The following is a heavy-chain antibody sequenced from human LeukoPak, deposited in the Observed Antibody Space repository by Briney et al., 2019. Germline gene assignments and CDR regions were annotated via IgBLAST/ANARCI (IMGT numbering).Heavy chain of an antibody. CDR2: INHSGST. CDR3: ARGSRDSSGYYYGFDY. J-gene: IGHJ4*02. Sequence: PSETLSLTCAVYGGSFSGYYWSWIRQPPGKGLEWIGEINHSGSTNYNPSLKSRVTISVDTSKNQFSLKLSSVTAADTAVYYCARGSRDSSGYYYGFDYWGQGTLVTVS. CDR1: GGSFSGYY. D-gene: IGHD3-22*01. V-gene: IGHV4-34*01.